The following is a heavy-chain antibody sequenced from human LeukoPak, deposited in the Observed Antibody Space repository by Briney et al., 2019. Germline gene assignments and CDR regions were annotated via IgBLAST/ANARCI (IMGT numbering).Heavy chain of an antibody. J-gene: IGHJ4*02. D-gene: IGHD3-22*01. V-gene: IGHV3-64*01. Sequence: GGSLRLSCAASGFTFSSHTLHWVRQAPGKGLEYVSGMSSNGGWTYYANSVKGRFTISRDNSKNTLYLQMGSLRAEDMAVYYCARDGGYDNSGYNYFDYWGQGVLVTVSS. CDR2: MSSNGGWT. CDR1: GFTFSSHT. CDR3: ARDGGYDNSGYNYFDY.